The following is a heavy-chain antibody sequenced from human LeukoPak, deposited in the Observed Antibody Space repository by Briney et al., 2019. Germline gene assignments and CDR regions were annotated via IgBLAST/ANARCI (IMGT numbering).Heavy chain of an antibody. Sequence: ASVKVSCKASGYTFTSYDINWVRQATGQGLEWMGWMNPNRGNTGYAQKFQGRVTMTRNTSISTAYMELSSLRSEDTAVYYCARFVGQLALYYYYYMDVWGKGTTVTVSS. J-gene: IGHJ6*03. D-gene: IGHD6-6*01. V-gene: IGHV1-8*01. CDR2: MNPNRGNT. CDR1: GYTFTSYD. CDR3: ARFVGQLALYYYYYMDV.